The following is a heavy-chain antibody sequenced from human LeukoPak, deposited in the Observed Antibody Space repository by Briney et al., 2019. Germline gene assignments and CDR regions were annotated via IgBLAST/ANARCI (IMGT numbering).Heavy chain of an antibody. CDR3: ASIGIVGATVDY. D-gene: IGHD1-26*01. Sequence: GGSLRLSCAASGFTFSSSWMTWVRQAPGKGLEWLANIKGDGSDKNYVDSVKGRFTISRDNSKNTLYLQMNSLRAEDTAVYYCASIGIVGATVDYWGQGTLVTVSS. CDR1: GFTFSSSW. J-gene: IGHJ4*02. V-gene: IGHV3-7*03. CDR2: IKGDGSDK.